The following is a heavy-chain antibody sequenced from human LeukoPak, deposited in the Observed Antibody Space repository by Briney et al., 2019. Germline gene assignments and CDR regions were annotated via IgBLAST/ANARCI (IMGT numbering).Heavy chain of an antibody. CDR2: MNPNSGNT. D-gene: IGHD3-10*01. Sequence: SVKVSCKASGYTFTSYDINWVRQATGQGLEWMGWMNPNSGNTGYAQKFQGRVTMTRNTSISTAYMELSSLRSEDTAVYYCARGDRALASEGYNWFDPWGQGTLVTVSS. V-gene: IGHV1-8*01. J-gene: IGHJ5*02. CDR1: GYTFTSYD. CDR3: ARGDRALASEGYNWFDP.